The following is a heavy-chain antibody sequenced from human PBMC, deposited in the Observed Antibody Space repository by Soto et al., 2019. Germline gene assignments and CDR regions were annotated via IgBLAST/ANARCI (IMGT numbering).Heavy chain of an antibody. J-gene: IGHJ4*02. Sequence: PGGSLRLSCAASGFTFDDYAMHWVRQAPGKGLEWVSGISWNSGSIGYADSVKGRFTISRDNAKNSLYLQMNSLRAEDTALYYCAKDIIPYYDILTGVDYWGQGTLVTVSS. V-gene: IGHV3-9*01. D-gene: IGHD3-9*01. CDR3: AKDIIPYYDILTGVDY. CDR2: ISWNSGSI. CDR1: GFTFDDYA.